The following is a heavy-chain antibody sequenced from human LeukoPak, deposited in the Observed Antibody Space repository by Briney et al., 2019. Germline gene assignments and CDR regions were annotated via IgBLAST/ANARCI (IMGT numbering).Heavy chain of an antibody. CDR2: IYAGDSDT. D-gene: IGHD5-12*01. CDR3: ARGRLHFDY. V-gene: IGHV5-51*01. CDR1: GYSFTSSW. J-gene: IGHJ4*02. Sequence: GESLKISCKGSGYSFTSSWIVLVRHIHGQGLEWMGIIYAGDSDTRYSPSFQGQVTISADKSISTAYLQWSSLKASDTAMYYCARGRLHFDYWGQGTLVTVSS.